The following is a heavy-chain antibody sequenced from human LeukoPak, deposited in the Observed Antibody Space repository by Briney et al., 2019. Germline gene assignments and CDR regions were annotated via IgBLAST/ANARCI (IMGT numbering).Heavy chain of an antibody. J-gene: IGHJ4*02. CDR3: AIYGYSSGWPFDY. CDR1: GFTFSSCV. CDR2: VSGSGGST. Sequence: GGSLRLSCAASGFTFSSCVMSWVRQAPGKGLEWVSAVSGSGGSTYYADSVKGRFTISRDNSKNTLYLQMNSLRPEDTAVYYCAIYGYSSGWPFDYWGQGTLVTVSS. V-gene: IGHV3-23*01. D-gene: IGHD6-19*01.